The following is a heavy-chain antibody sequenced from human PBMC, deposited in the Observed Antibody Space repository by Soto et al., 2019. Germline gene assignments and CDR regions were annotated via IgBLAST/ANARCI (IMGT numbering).Heavy chain of an antibody. V-gene: IGHV3-7*03. CDR3: ARGWSHFDY. CDR1: GLTFSSYW. CDR2: IKQDGSEK. J-gene: IGHJ4*02. Sequence: PGGSLRLSCAASGLTFSSYWMSWVRQAPGKGLEWVANIKQDGSEKYYVDSVKGRFTISRDNAKNSLYLQMNSLRAEDTAVYYCARGWSHFDYWGQGTLVTVSS.